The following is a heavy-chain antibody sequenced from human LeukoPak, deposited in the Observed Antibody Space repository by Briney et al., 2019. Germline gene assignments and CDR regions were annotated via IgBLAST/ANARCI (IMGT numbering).Heavy chain of an antibody. CDR1: GGSISNYY. CDR3: ARTAYCGGDCCSFDF. Sequence: PSETLSLTCTVSGGSISNYYWSWIRQPAGKGLEWIGRIYTSGITNYNPSLKSRLTMSIDTSKNQFSLKLSSVTAADTAVYYCARTAYCGGDCCSFDFWGQGTLVTVSS. V-gene: IGHV4-4*07. D-gene: IGHD2-21*02. CDR2: IYTSGIT. J-gene: IGHJ4*02.